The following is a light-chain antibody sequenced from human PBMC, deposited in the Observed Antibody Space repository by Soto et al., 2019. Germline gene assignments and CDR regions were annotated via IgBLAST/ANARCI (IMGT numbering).Light chain of an antibody. CDR3: QQYTSYPYT. CDR2: KAS. Sequence: DIQMTQSPSTLSAFVGDRVTITCRASRSISSWLAWYQQKPGKAPKLLIYKASSLESGVPSRFSGSGSGTEFTLTISSLQPDDFATYYCQQYTSYPYTFGQGTKLEIK. J-gene: IGKJ2*01. V-gene: IGKV1-5*03. CDR1: RSISSW.